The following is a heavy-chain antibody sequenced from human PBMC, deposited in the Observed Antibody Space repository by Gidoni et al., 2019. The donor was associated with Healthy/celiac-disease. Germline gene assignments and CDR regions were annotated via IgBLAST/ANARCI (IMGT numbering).Heavy chain of an antibody. CDR1: GGTFSSYS. D-gene: IGHD3-10*01. V-gene: IGHV1-69*01. CDR2: IIPIFGTA. CDR3: ARDRGKPPYYYGMDV. J-gene: IGHJ6*02. Sequence: QVQLVQSGAEVQKPGSSVKLSCTASGGTFSSYSISWVRQAPGQGLEWMGGIIPIFGTANYAQKFQGRVTITADESTSTAYMALSSLRSEDTAVYYCARDRGKPPYYYGMDVWGQGTTVTVSS.